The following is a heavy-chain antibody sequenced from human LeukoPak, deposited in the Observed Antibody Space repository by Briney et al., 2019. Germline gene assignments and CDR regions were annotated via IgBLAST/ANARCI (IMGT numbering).Heavy chain of an antibody. CDR2: ISSSSSYI. V-gene: IGHV3-21*01. CDR1: GFTFSSYS. J-gene: IGHJ4*02. D-gene: IGHD6-13*01. Sequence: GGSLRLSCAASGFTFSSYSMNWVRQAPGKGLEWVSSISSSSSYIYYADSVKGRFTISRDNAKNSLYLQMNSLRAEDTAVYYCARDLPPLSYSSSWIDYWGQGTLVTVSS. CDR3: ARDLPPLSYSSSWIDY.